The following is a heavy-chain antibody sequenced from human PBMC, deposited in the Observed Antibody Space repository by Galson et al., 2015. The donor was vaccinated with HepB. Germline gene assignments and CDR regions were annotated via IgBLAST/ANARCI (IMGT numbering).Heavy chain of an antibody. CDR3: ARVDYGGNSGIY. V-gene: IGHV1-3*01. D-gene: IGHD4-23*01. Sequence: SVKVSCKASGYTFTSYAMHWVRQAPGQRLEWMGWINAGNGNTKYSQKFQGRVTITRDTSASTAYMELSSLRSEDTAVYYCARVDYGGNSGIYWGQGTLVTVSS. CDR2: INAGNGNT. J-gene: IGHJ4*02. CDR1: GYTFTSYA.